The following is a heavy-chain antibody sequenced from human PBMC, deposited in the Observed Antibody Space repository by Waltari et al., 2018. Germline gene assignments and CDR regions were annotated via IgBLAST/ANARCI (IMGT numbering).Heavy chain of an antibody. Sequence: QVQLQESGPGLVKPSETLSLTCTVSVGSISSYYWSWIRQPAGKGLEWIGRIYTSGSTNYNPSLKSRVTMSVDTSKNQFSLKLSSVTAADTAVYYCARGLAAAGTLWFDPWGQGTLVTVSS. CDR1: VGSISSYY. D-gene: IGHD6-13*01. CDR2: IYTSGST. J-gene: IGHJ5*02. CDR3: ARGLAAAGTLWFDP. V-gene: IGHV4-4*07.